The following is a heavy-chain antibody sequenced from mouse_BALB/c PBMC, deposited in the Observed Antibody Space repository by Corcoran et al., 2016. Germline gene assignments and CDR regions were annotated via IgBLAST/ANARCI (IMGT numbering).Heavy chain of an antibody. CDR3: ARRAPPDY. Sequence: EVQLQQSGPELVKPGASVKISCKASGYSLTGYYMHWVKQSHVKSLEWIGRINPYNGATSYNQNFKDKASLTVDKSSSTAYMELHSLTSEDSAVYYCARRAPPDYWGQGTTLTVSS. J-gene: IGHJ2*01. CDR1: GYSLTGYY. CDR2: INPYNGAT. D-gene: IGHD3-3*01. V-gene: IGHV1-26*01.